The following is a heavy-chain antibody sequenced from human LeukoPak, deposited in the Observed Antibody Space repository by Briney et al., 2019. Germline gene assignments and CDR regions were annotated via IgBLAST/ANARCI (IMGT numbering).Heavy chain of an antibody. Sequence: SETLSLTCAVYGGSFSGYYWSWIRQPPGKGLEWIGEINHSGSTNYNPSLKSRVTISVDTSKNQFSLKLSSVTAADTAVYYCAREAPAPITMIVVVRNDWYFDLWGRGTLVTVSS. D-gene: IGHD3-22*01. J-gene: IGHJ2*01. V-gene: IGHV4-34*01. CDR3: AREAPAPITMIVVVRNDWYFDL. CDR1: GGSFSGYY. CDR2: INHSGST.